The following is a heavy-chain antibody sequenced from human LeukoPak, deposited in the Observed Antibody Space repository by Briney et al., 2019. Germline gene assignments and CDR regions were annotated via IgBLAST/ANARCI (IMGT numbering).Heavy chain of an antibody. CDR2: FFTHGTT. J-gene: IGHJ3*01. Sequence: SETLSLTCTVSGVSVNYATYQWTWIRQPAGKGLEWIGRFFTHGTTNYNPSLKSRLTLSADTSKNQFSLILNSVTAADTAMYYCAVGRPRNATRLDDGYDFWGHGTMVTVSS. V-gene: IGHV4-61*02. D-gene: IGHD1-1*01. CDR3: AVGRPRNATRLDDGYDF. CDR1: GVSVNYATYQ.